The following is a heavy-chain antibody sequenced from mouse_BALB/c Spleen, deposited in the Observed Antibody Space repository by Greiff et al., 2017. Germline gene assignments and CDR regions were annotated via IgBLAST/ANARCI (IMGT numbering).Heavy chain of an antibody. CDR3: TREGDFSAWFAY. CDR1: GYTFTSYY. V-gene: IGHV1S81*02. D-gene: IGHD3-3*01. Sequence: VQLQESGAELVKPGASVKLSCKASGYTFTSYYMYWVKQRPGQGLEWIGEINPSNGGTNFNEKFKSKATLTVDKSSSTAYMQLSSLTSEDSAVYYCTREGDFSAWFAYWGQGTLVTVSA. J-gene: IGHJ3*01. CDR2: INPSNGGT.